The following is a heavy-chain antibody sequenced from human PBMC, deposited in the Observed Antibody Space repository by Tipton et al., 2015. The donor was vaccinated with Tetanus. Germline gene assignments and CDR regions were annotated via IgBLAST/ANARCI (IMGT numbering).Heavy chain of an antibody. CDR2: IYQTGTT. CDR3: ARAAGFLGLTHDF. D-gene: IGHD2/OR15-2a*01. Sequence: LRLSCTVSGASFSSGDYYWSWIRKPPGKDLEWIGYIYQTGTTYYSPSLKGRVTISMDRSNTQFSLRLDSLTAADTAVYYCARAAGFLGLTHDFWGRGTLVSVSS. CDR1: GASFSSGDYY. V-gene: IGHV4-30-4*01. J-gene: IGHJ4*02.